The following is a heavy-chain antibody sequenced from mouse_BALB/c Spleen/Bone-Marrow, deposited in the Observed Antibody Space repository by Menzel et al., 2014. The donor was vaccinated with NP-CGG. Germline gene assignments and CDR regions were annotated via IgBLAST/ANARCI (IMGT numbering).Heavy chain of an antibody. D-gene: IGHD2-2*01. V-gene: IGHV1-69*02. CDR1: GYIFTNYW. CDR2: IYPSDSYT. J-gene: IGHJ4*01. CDR3: TRWLPYAMDY. Sequence: VQLQQSGAELVRPGASVKLSCKASGYIFTNYWINWVKQRPGQGLEWFGNIYPSDSYTNYNQKFKDKATLTVDKSSSTAYMQLSSPTSEDSAVYYCTRWLPYAMDYWGQGTSVAVSS.